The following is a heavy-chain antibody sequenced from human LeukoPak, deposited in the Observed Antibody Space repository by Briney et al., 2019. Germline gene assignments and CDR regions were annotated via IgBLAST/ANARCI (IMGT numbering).Heavy chain of an antibody. V-gene: IGHV4-30-2*01. CDR3: ARGRDSSSSGYDY. Sequence: SETLSLTCAVSGGSISSGGYSWSWIRQPPGKGLEWIGYIYHSGSTYYNPSPKSRVTISVDRSKNQFSLKLSSVTAADTAVYYCARGRDSSSSGYDYWGQGTLVTVPS. D-gene: IGHD6-6*01. CDR2: IYHSGST. J-gene: IGHJ4*02. CDR1: GGSISSGGYS.